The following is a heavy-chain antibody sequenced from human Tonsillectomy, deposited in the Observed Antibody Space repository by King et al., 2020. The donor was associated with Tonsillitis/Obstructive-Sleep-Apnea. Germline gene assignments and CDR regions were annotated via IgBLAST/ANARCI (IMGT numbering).Heavy chain of an antibody. D-gene: IGHD2-15*01. V-gene: IGHV3-20*04. CDR1: GFTFDDYG. CDR2: INWNGGST. Sequence: VQLVESGGGVVRPGGSLRLSCAASGFTFDDYGMSGVRQAPGKGLEWVSGINWNGGSTGYADSVKGRFTISSDNAKNSLYLQMNSLRAEDTALYYCARAVVVVAATPRYFQHWGQGTLVTVSS. J-gene: IGHJ1*01. CDR3: ARAVVVVAATPRYFQH.